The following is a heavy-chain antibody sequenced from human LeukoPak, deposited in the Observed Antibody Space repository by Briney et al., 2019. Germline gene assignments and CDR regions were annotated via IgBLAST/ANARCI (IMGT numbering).Heavy chain of an antibody. CDR1: GYTFTSYG. Sequence: ASVKVSCKASGYTFTSYGISWVRQAPGQGLEWMGWISAYNGNTNYAQKLQGRVTMTTDTSISTAYMELSRLRSDDTAVYYCARDKYYYDSSGYYNNWFDPWGQGTLVTVSS. D-gene: IGHD3-22*01. CDR3: ARDKYYYDSSGYYNNWFDP. V-gene: IGHV1-18*01. CDR2: ISAYNGNT. J-gene: IGHJ5*02.